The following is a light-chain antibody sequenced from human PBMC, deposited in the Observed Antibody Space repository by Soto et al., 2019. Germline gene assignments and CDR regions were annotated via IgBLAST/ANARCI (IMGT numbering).Light chain of an antibody. CDR1: SSNIGSND. J-gene: IGLJ2*01. V-gene: IGLV1-47*01. CDR3: ASCDYSLSGVL. CDR2: RSN. Sequence: QSVLTQPPSASGTPGQRVTISCSGSSSNIGSNDAFWYQQLPGTAPKILIYRSNQRPSGVPDRFSGSKSGTSASLAISGLRSEDEADYSCASCDYSLSGVLFGGGTKVTVL.